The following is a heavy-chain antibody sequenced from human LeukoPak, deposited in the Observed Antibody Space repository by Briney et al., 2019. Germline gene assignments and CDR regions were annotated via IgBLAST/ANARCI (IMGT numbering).Heavy chain of an antibody. J-gene: IGHJ4*02. Sequence: GGSLRLSCAVSGFTFSNYAMTWVRQPPGKGLEWVSAISGSGGSTYYADSVKGRFTISRDNSKNTLYLQMNSLRAEDTAVYYCAKAPQSIVGATHFDYWGQGTLVTVSS. D-gene: IGHD1-26*01. CDR2: ISGSGGST. V-gene: IGHV3-23*01. CDR3: AKAPQSIVGATHFDY. CDR1: GFTFSNYA.